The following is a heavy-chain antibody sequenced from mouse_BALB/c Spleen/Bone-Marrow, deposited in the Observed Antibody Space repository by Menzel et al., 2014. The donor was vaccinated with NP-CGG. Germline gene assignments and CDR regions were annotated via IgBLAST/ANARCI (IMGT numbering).Heavy chain of an antibody. CDR2: IWAGGST. CDR3: AREGLLLYRGFAY. Sequence: VQLQQSGPGLVAPSQSLSITCTVSEFSLTSYGVHWVRQPPGKGLEWLGVIWAGGSTNYNSALMSRLSISKDNSKSQVFLKMNSLQTDDTAMYYCAREGLLLYRGFAYWGQGTLVTVSA. J-gene: IGHJ3*01. D-gene: IGHD2-10*01. V-gene: IGHV2-9*02. CDR1: EFSLTSYG.